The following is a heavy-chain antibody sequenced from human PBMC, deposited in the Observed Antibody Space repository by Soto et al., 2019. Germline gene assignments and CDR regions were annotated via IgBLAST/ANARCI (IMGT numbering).Heavy chain of an antibody. V-gene: IGHV1-18*01. J-gene: IGHJ4*02. D-gene: IGHD6-19*01. Sequence: ASVEVSCHASGYPFTSYGICWVRQAPGQGLEWMGWISAYNGNTNYAQKLQGRVTMTTDTSTSTAYMELRSLRSDDTAVYYCARVYSSGEAEFDYWGQGNLVTVSS. CDR2: ISAYNGNT. CDR1: GYPFTSYG. CDR3: ARVYSSGEAEFDY.